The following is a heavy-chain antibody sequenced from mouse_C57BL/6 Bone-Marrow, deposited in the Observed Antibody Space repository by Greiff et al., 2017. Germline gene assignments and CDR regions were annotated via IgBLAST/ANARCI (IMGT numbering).Heavy chain of an antibody. D-gene: IGHD1-1*01. V-gene: IGHV1-81*01. CDR1: GYTFTSYG. J-gene: IGHJ3*01. Sequence: VQLQHPGAELARPGASVKLSCKASGYTFTSYGISWVKQRTGQGLEWIGEIYPRSGNTYYNEKFKGKATLPAAKSSSTAYMELRSLTSEDSAVYVVARSESYGSNFAYGGRGTRITVSA. CDR2: IYPRSGNT. CDR3: ARSESYGSNFAY.